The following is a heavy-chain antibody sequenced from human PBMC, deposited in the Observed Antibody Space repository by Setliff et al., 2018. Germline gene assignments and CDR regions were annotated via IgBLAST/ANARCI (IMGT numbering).Heavy chain of an antibody. J-gene: IGHJ6*03. CDR3: ARMSGFQYMDV. V-gene: IGHV4-61*09. CDR2: IYTSWST. D-gene: IGHD3-3*01. Sequence: PSETLSLTCTVSGDPMSSRRYYWAWIRQPAGKGLEWIGQIYTSWSTNYNPSLKSRVTISVDTSKNQFSLKLSSVTAADTAVYYCARMSGFQYMDVWGKGTTVTVSS. CDR1: GDPMSSRRYY.